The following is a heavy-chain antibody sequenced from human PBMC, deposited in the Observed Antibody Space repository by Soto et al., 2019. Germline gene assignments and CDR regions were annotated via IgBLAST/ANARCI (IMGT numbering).Heavy chain of an antibody. CDR1: GGSISRRDYY. D-gene: IGHD3-22*01. J-gene: IGHJ6*02. CDR2: IYYSGST. V-gene: IGHV4-39*01. CDR3: ARHRVYYYDSSGYLNYFYGMDV. Sequence: SETLSLTCTVSGGSISRRDYYWGWIRQPPGKGLEWIGNIYYSGSTYYNPSFKSRVSISVDTSKNQFSLRLSSVTAADTAVYSCARHRVYYYDSSGYLNYFYGMDVWGQGTTVTVSS.